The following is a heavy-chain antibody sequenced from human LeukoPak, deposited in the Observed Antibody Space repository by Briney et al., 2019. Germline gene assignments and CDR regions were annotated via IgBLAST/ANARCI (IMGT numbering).Heavy chain of an antibody. CDR3: ARQGYCSSTSCRGYYFDY. CDR2: IYSSGNT. J-gene: IGHJ4*02. D-gene: IGHD2-2*01. Sequence: SETLSLTCTVSGGSISNYYLSWIRQPPGKGLEWIGYIYSSGNTNYNPSLKSRVTISVDTSKNQFSLKLSSVTAADTAVYYCARQGYCSSTSCRGYYFDYWGQGTLVTVSS. V-gene: IGHV4-59*08. CDR1: GGSISNYY.